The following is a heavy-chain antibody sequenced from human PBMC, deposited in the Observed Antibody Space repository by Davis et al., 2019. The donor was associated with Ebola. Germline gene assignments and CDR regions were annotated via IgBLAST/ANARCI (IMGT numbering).Heavy chain of an antibody. CDR2: IYYSGST. D-gene: IGHD5-24*01. Sequence: MPSETLSLTCTVSGASVYSGNYFWTWIRQPPGKELEWIGYIYYSGSTNYNPSLKSRVTISVDTSKNQFSLKLSSVTAADTAVYYCAREMASSFDYWGQGTLVTVSS. J-gene: IGHJ4*02. CDR1: GASVYSGNYF. CDR3: AREMASSFDY. V-gene: IGHV4-61*01.